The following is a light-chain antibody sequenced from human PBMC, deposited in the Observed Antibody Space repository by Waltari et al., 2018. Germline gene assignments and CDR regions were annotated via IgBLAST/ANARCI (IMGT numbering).Light chain of an antibody. CDR1: SGSLSTTSY. J-gene: IGLJ2*01. V-gene: IGLV8-61*01. CDR3: LLYMGGGIWV. CDR2: KGN. Sequence: QTVVTQEPSLSVSPGGTVTLTCALSSGSLSTTSYASWYQQTPGQAPRTLVFKGNSRSSGVPYRFSGSILGNKAALTITGAQADDESDYYCLLYMGGGIWVFGGGTKLTVL.